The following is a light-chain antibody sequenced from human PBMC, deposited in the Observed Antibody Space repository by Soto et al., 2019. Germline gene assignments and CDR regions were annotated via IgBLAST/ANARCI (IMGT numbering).Light chain of an antibody. CDR3: CSYAGSSTYV. CDR1: SCDVGGYNL. CDR2: EGS. Sequence: QSVLTQPSSVPGSPGQLIAISCTGTSCDVGGYNLGSWYQQHPGKAPELMIYEGSKRPSGVSNRFSGSKSGNTASLTISGLQAEDEADYYCCSYAGSSTYVFGNGTKVTVL. V-gene: IGLV2-23*01. J-gene: IGLJ1*01.